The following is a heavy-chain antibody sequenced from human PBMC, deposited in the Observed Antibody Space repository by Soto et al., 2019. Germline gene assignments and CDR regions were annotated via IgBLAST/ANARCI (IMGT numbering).Heavy chain of an antibody. Sequence: SETLSLSCTVSGGSISSYYWSWIRQPPGKGMEWIGYIYYSGSTNYNPSLKSRVTISVDTSKNQFSLKLSSVTAADTAVYYCARDKELYDFWSGHRDALDIRGQGTMVTVSS. CDR3: ARDKELYDFWSGHRDALDI. CDR2: IYYSGST. D-gene: IGHD3-3*01. V-gene: IGHV4-59*01. J-gene: IGHJ3*02. CDR1: GGSISSYY.